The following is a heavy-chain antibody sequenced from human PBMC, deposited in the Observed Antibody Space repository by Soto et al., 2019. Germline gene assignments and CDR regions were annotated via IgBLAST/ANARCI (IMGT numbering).Heavy chain of an antibody. V-gene: IGHV1-2*02. J-gene: IGHJ5*02. CDR1: GYTFTGYY. D-gene: IGHD6-13*01. CDR3: ARSRRVSINWFDP. Sequence: ASVKVSCKASGYTFTGYYMHWVRQAPGQGLEWMGWINPNSGGTNYAQKFQGRVTMTRDTSISTAYMELRRLRSDDTAVYYCARSRRVSINWFDPWGQGTLVTVSS. CDR2: INPNSGGT.